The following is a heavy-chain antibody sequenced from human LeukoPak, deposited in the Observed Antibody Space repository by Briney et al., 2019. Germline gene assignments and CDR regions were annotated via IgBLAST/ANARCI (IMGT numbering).Heavy chain of an antibody. CDR3: ARGVVRGVSNYFDY. Sequence: RASVKVSCKASGGTFSSYAISWVRQAPGQGLEWMGGIIPIFGTANYAQKFQGRVTITADESTSTAYMELSSLRSEDTAVYYCARGVVRGVSNYFDYWGQGTLVTVSS. D-gene: IGHD3-10*01. CDR1: GGTFSSYA. V-gene: IGHV1-69*13. J-gene: IGHJ4*02. CDR2: IIPIFGTA.